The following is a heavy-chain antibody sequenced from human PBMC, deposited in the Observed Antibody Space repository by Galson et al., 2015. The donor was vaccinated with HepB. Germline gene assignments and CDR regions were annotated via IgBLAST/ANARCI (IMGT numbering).Heavy chain of an antibody. CDR2: IYPGHSDT. CDR1: GYSFTSYW. Sequence: QSGAEVKKPGESLKISCKGSGYSFTSYWIGWVRQMPGKGLEWMGIIYPGHSDTRYSPSFQGQVTISADKSISTAYLQWSSLKASDTAMYYCASTYTAMVDYYGMDVWGQGTTVTVSS. V-gene: IGHV5-51*03. J-gene: IGHJ6*02. D-gene: IGHD5-18*01. CDR3: ASTYTAMVDYYGMDV.